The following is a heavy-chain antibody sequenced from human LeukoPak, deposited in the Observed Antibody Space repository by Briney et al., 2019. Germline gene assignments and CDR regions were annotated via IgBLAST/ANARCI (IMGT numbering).Heavy chain of an antibody. CDR1: GFTFSSYG. CDR2: ISYDGSNK. J-gene: IGHJ4*02. CDR3: AKVGRVRGVMERLDY. Sequence: PAGRSLRLSCAASGFTFSSYGMHWVRQAPGKGLEWVAVISYDGSNKYYADSVKGRFTISRDNSKNTLYLQMNSLRAEDTAVYYCAKVGRVRGVMERLDYWGQGTLVTVSS. D-gene: IGHD3-10*01. V-gene: IGHV3-30*18.